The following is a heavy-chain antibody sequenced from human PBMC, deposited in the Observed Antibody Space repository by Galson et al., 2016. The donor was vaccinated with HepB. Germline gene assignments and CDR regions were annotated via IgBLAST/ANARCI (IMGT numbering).Heavy chain of an antibody. CDR3: TKDGGAYVGASGEPGHN. J-gene: IGHJ4*01. CDR1: GFNFDGFA. D-gene: IGHD6-25*01. Sequence: SLRLSCAASGFNFDGFAMHWVRQVPGKGLEWVAGITFNSGNMAYGDSVKGRFTISRDNSKNSLYLQMDSVRADDTALYYCTKDGGAYVGASGEPGHNWGHGTLVTVSP. CDR2: ITFNSGNM. V-gene: IGHV3-9*01.